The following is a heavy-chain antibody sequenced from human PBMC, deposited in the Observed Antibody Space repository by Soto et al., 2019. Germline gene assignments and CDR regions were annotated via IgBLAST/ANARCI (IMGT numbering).Heavy chain of an antibody. CDR3: ARFFLQAEDGIRDVRSVSAFLLNRSSDL. CDR2: IDWDDDK. Sequence: MCVSWIRQPPGKALEWLALIDWDDDKYYSTALKTRLTIPKDTSKNQVVLTMINMDHVDTATYECARFFLQAEDGIRDVRSVSAFLLNRSSDL. CDR1: MC. D-gene: IGHD3-10*02. J-gene: IGHJ2*01. V-gene: IGHV2-70*01.